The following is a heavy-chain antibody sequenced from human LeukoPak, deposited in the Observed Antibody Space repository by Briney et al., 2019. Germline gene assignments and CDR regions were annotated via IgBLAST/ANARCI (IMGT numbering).Heavy chain of an antibody. Sequence: GGSLRLSCAASGFTFSSYAMHWVRQAPGKGLEWVAVISYDGSNKYYADSVKGRFTISRDNSKNTLYLQMNGLRAEDTAVYYCARPTYDFWSGYYRWGAFDIWGQGTMVTVSS. CDR2: ISYDGSNK. V-gene: IGHV3-30-3*01. CDR3: ARPTYDFWSGYYRWGAFDI. CDR1: GFTFSSYA. J-gene: IGHJ3*02. D-gene: IGHD3-3*01.